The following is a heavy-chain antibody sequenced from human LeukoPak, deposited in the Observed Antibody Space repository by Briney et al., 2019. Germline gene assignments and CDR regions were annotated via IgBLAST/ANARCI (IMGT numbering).Heavy chain of an antibody. D-gene: IGHD5-12*01. CDR1: GFTFSSYA. Sequence: GRSLRLSCAASGFTFSSYAMHCVRQAPGKRLEWGAVISYDGSNKYYADSVKGRFTISRDNSKNTLYLQMNSLRAEDTAVYYCARDYSGYDVLFLGYWGQGTLVTVSS. CDR2: ISYDGSNK. V-gene: IGHV3-30*04. J-gene: IGHJ4*02. CDR3: ARDYSGYDVLFLGY.